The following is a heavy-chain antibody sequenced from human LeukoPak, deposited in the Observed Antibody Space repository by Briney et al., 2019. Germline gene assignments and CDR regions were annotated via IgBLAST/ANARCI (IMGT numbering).Heavy chain of an antibody. CDR1: GFTFSSYA. D-gene: IGHD4-17*01. Sequence: GGSLRLSCAASGFTFSSYAMSWVRQAPGKGLEWVSAISGSGGSTYCADSVKGRFTISRDNSKNTLYLQMNSLRAEDTAVYYCVKGGGDYVYYYYYMDVWGKGTTVTVSS. J-gene: IGHJ6*03. CDR3: VKGGGDYVYYYYYMDV. V-gene: IGHV3-23*01. CDR2: ISGSGGST.